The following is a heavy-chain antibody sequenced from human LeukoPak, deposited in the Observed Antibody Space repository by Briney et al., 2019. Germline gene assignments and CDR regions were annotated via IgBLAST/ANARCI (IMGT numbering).Heavy chain of an antibody. V-gene: IGHV3-33*08. CDR2: IWYDGSNK. Sequence: GGSLRLSCAASGFTVSSNYMSWVRQAPGKGLEWVAVIWYDGSNKYYADSVKGRFTISRDNSKNTLYLQMNSLRAEDTAVYYCARDSSSWLSYYFDYWGQGTLVTVSS. J-gene: IGHJ4*02. CDR1: GFTVSSNY. CDR3: ARDSSSWLSYYFDY. D-gene: IGHD6-13*01.